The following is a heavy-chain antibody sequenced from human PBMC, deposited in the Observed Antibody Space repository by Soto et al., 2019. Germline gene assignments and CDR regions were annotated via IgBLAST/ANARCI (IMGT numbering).Heavy chain of an antibody. J-gene: IGHJ2*01. CDR3: ARSYSYGSYWYFDL. V-gene: IGHV1-18*04. D-gene: IGHD5-18*01. Sequence: QVQLVQSGAEVKEPGASVKVSCKASGYTFTTYGISWVRQAPGQGLEWMGWISVYNGNTNYAERLQGRVTMTTDTFTSTAYMELWRLRSDDTAMYYCARSYSYGSYWYFDLWGRGTLVTVSS. CDR1: GYTFTTYG. CDR2: ISVYNGNT.